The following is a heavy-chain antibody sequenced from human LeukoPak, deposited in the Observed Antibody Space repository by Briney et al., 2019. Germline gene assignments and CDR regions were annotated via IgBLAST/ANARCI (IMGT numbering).Heavy chain of an antibody. D-gene: IGHD3/OR15-3a*01. Sequence: PGGSLRLSCAASGFTFNTYAMSWVRQAPGRGLEWVSAIIPSGDSTYYADSVKGRFTISRDNSKSTLFLQMNSLRAEDTAVYYCAKPPLGPKYYFDYWGQGTLVTVSS. CDR1: GFTFNTYA. J-gene: IGHJ4*02. CDR2: IIPSGDST. V-gene: IGHV3-23*01. CDR3: AKPPLGPKYYFDY.